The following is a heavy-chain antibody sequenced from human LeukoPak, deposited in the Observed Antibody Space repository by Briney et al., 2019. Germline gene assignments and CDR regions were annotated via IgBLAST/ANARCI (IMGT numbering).Heavy chain of an antibody. V-gene: IGHV3-23*01. CDR3: AKRGGELPTIYYYYYMDV. CDR1: GFTFSSYA. Sequence: PGGSLRLSCAASGFTFSSYAMSWVRQAPGKGLEWVSAISGSGGSTYYADSVKGRFTISRDNSKNTLYLQMNSLRAEDTAVYYCAKRGGELPTIYYYYYMDVWGKGTTVTVSS. D-gene: IGHD1-26*01. CDR2: ISGSGGST. J-gene: IGHJ6*03.